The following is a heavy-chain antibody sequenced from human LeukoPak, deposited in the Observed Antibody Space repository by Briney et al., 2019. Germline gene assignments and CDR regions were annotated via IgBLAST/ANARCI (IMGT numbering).Heavy chain of an antibody. V-gene: IGHV3-7*01. CDR3: ARGAKLGSYYYYGMDV. D-gene: IGHD3-3*02. Sequence: PGGSLRLSCTASGFPFSTYWISWVRQAPGKEPEWVANIKQDGSEKYYVDSVKGRFTISRDNAKNSLYLQMNSLRAEDTAVYYCARGAKLGSYYYYGMDVWGQGTTVTVSS. J-gene: IGHJ6*02. CDR2: IKQDGSEK. CDR1: GFPFSTYW.